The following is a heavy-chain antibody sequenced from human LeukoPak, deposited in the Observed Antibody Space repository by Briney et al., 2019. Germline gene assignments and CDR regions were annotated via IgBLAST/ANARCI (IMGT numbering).Heavy chain of an antibody. V-gene: IGHV4-59*01. CDR2: IFYSGST. CDR3: ARCHGSGSYYHMDV. J-gene: IGHJ6*03. Sequence: SETLSLTCTVFVGSISGYYWSWIRQPPGKGLEWIGYIFYSGSTSYNPSLKSRVTVSLDTSKNQFSLKLSSVTAADTAVYYCARCHGSGSYYHMDVWGKGTTVTVSS. CDR1: VGSISGYY. D-gene: IGHD3-10*01.